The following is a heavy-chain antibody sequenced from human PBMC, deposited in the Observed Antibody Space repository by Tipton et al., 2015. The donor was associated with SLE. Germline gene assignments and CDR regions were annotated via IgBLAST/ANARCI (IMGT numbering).Heavy chain of an antibody. D-gene: IGHD6-13*01. J-gene: IGHJ3*02. CDR3: ASPGYSSPKGAFDI. CDR2: INHSGST. CDR1: GGSFSGYY. Sequence: TLSLTCAVYGGSFSGYYWSWIRQPPGKGLEWIGEINHSGSTNYNPSLKSRVTISVDTSKNQFSLKLSSVTAADTAVYYCASPGYSSPKGAFDIWGQGTMVTVSS. V-gene: IGHV4-34*01.